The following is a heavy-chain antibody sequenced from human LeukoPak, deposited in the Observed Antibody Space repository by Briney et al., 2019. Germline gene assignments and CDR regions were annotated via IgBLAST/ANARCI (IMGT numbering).Heavy chain of an antibody. J-gene: IGHJ4*02. CDR1: GYTFTGYY. D-gene: IGHD2-15*01. CDR3: ARDPTMVAASSLSDY. CDR2: INPNSGGT. Sequence: ASVKVSCKASGYTFTGYYMHWVRQAPGQGLEWMGWINPNSGGTNYAQKFQGRVTMTRDTSISTAYMELSRLRSDDTAVYYCARDPTMVAASSLSDYWGQETLVTVSS. V-gene: IGHV1-2*02.